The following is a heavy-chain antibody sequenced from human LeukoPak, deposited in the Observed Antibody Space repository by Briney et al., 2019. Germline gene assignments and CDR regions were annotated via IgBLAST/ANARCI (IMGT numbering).Heavy chain of an antibody. D-gene: IGHD3-16*01. Sequence: ASVTVSCKASGYTFSNYIIHWVRQAPGQGLEWMGWINAVNGNTEYSQKFQGRVTNTRDTSASTAYMDLSSLRSEDTAVYYCARVVTRLREGDYYYDLDVWGQGTTVTVSS. CDR3: ARVVTRLREGDYYYDLDV. J-gene: IGHJ6*02. V-gene: IGHV1-3*01. CDR2: INAVNGNT. CDR1: GYTFSNYI.